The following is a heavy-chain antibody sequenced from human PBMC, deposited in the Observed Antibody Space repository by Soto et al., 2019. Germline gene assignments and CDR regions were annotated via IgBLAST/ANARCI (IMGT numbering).Heavy chain of an antibody. CDR3: AREVGATVNWFDP. D-gene: IGHD1-26*01. CDR1: GSTFSSYA. CDR2: IIHIFGTA. Sequence: QVQLVQSGAEETQPGSSVKVSCKASGSTFSSYAISWVRRSPGQGIEWMGGIIHIFGTANYAQKFQGRVTITADESTSTAYMELSSMRAEDTAVYYCAREVGATVNWFDPWGQGTVVTVSS. J-gene: IGHJ5*02. V-gene: IGHV1-69*01.